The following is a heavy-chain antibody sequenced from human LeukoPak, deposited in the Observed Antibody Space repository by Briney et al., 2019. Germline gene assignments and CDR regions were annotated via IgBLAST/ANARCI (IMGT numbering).Heavy chain of an antibody. Sequence: GASVKLTCKTSGYAFTCYNINWDRQATGPGLAWMGWMNPNSGNTGYAQKFQGRVTMTRNTSISTAYMELSSLRSEDTAGYYCARGPNYSAYVDNWGQGTLVTVSS. CDR1: GYAFTCYN. CDR2: MNPNSGNT. J-gene: IGHJ4*02. V-gene: IGHV1-8*01. CDR3: ARGPNYSAYVDN. D-gene: IGHD4/OR15-4a*01.